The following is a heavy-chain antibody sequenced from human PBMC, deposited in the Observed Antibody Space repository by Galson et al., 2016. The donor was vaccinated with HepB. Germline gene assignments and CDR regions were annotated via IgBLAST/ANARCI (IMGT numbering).Heavy chain of an antibody. V-gene: IGHV2-5*02. CDR1: GFSLSTSGVG. CDR3: AHSGWQWLPWITFDY. Sequence: PALVKPTQTLTLTCTFSGFSLSTSGVGVGWIRQPPGKALEWLALIYWDDDKRYSPSLKSRLTITKDTSKNQVVLTMTNMDPVDTATYYFAHSGWQWLPWITFDYWGQGTLVTVSS. D-gene: IGHD6-19*01. CDR2: IYWDDDK. J-gene: IGHJ4*02.